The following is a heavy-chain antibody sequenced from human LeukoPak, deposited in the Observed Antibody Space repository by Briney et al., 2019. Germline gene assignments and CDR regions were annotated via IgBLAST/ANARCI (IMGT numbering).Heavy chain of an antibody. CDR3: ARAEAIDY. V-gene: IGHV1-2*02. Sequence: GASVKVSCKASGDIFTAYYMHWVRQAPGQGLEWMGWINPNSGDTKYAQKFQGRVTMTRDTSTSTADLELKSLIYDDTAVYYCARAEAIDYWGQGTLVTVSS. CDR2: INPNSGDT. CDR1: GDIFTAYY. J-gene: IGHJ4*02.